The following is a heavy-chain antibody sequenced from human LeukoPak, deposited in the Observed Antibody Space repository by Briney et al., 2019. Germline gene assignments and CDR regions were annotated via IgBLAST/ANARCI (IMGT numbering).Heavy chain of an antibody. CDR3: AKDYYYDSSGYYSHFDY. D-gene: IGHD3-22*01. J-gene: IGHJ4*02. CDR2: INPSGGST. CDR1: GYTFTSYY. V-gene: IGHV1-46*01. Sequence: ASVKVSCKASGYTFTSYYMHWVRQAPGQGLEWMGIINPSGGSTSYAQKFQGRVTMTRDTSTSTVYMELSSLRSEDTAVYYCAKDYYYDSSGYYSHFDYWGQGTLVTVSS.